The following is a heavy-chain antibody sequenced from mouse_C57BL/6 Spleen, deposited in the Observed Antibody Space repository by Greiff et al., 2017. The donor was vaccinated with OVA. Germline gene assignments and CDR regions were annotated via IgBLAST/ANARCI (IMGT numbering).Heavy chain of an antibody. V-gene: IGHV1-50*01. CDR2: IDPSDSYT. D-gene: IGHD2-4*01. Sequence: QVQLQQSGAELVKPGASVKLSCKASGYTFTSYWMQWVKKRPGQGLEWIGEIDPSDSYTNYNQKFKGKATLTVDTSSSTAYMQLSSLTSEDSAVYYGARSGYDYEAWFAYWGQGTLVTVSA. CDR3: ARSGYDYEAWFAY. CDR1: GYTFTSYW. J-gene: IGHJ3*01.